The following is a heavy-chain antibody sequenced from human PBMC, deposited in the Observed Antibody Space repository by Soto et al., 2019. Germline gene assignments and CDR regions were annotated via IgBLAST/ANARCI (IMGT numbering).Heavy chain of an antibody. D-gene: IGHD6-13*01. V-gene: IGHV3-23*01. Sequence: EVKLLESGGGLVQPGGSLRLSCAASGLTFSDHGMSWVRQAPGKGLEWVAGIGDTGERTYYADSVKGRFTITRDNSKDTLYVQMRGLRAEDTAIYYCSKEQLGCKSSACYGMIGTWFDPWGQCTLVTDSS. J-gene: IGHJ5*02. CDR3: SKEQLGCKSSACYGMIGTWFDP. CDR2: IGDTGERT. CDR1: GLTFSDHG.